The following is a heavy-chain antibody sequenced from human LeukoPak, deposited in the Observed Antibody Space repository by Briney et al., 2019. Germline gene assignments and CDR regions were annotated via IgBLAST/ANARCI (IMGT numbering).Heavy chain of an antibody. J-gene: IGHJ6*03. CDR2: IYPGDSDT. CDR3: ARHMRYCSSTSCTDYMDV. D-gene: IGHD2-2*01. V-gene: IGHV5-51*01. CDR1: GYSFTSYW. Sequence: GESLKISCKGSGYSFTSYWIGWVRQMPGKGLEWMGIIYPGDSDTRYSPSFQGQVTISADKSISTAYLQWSSLKASDTAMYYCARHMRYCSSTSCTDYMDVWGKGTTVTVSS.